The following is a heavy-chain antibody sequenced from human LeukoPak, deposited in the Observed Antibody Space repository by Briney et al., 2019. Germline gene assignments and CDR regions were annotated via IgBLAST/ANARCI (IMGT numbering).Heavy chain of an antibody. CDR3: ARGYDFWSGSYYFDY. CDR1: GFTFSSYG. V-gene: IGHV3-33*01. CDR2: IWYDGSNK. D-gene: IGHD3-3*01. J-gene: IGHJ4*02. Sequence: GRSLRLSCAASGFTFSSYGMHWVRQAPGKGLEWVAVIWYDGSNKYYADSVKGRFTISRDNSKNTLYLQMNSLRAEDTAVYYCARGYDFWSGSYYFDYWGQGTLVTVSS.